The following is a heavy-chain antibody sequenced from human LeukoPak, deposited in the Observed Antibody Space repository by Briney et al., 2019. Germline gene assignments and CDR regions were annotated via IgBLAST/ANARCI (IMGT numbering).Heavy chain of an antibody. J-gene: IGHJ6*02. V-gene: IGHV3-33*01. CDR2: SNE. Sequence: SNEYYADSVKGRFIISRDNSKNTLYLQMNSLRAEDTAVYYCARVLGRFYGSGSYRGMDVWGQGTTVTVSS. D-gene: IGHD3-10*01. CDR3: ARVLGRFYGSGSYRGMDV.